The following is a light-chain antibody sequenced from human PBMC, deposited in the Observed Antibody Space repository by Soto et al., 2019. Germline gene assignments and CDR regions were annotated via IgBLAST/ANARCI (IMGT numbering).Light chain of an antibody. CDR1: QRVDSSH. Sequence: EIVLTQSQGTLSLSPGESATLSCRASQRVDSSHIAWYRQKPGQAPWLLIYGASNRATGIPDRFSGSGSRSEFTLTFSSLEAEDSEVDYCQHDVSSPPYTIGQGTKLKIK. CDR3: QHDVSSPPYT. J-gene: IGKJ2*01. CDR2: GAS. V-gene: IGKV3-20*01.